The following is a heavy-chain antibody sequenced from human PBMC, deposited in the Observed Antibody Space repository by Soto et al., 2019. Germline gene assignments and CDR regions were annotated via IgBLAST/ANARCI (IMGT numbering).Heavy chain of an antibody. J-gene: IGHJ6*02. CDR1: GYTFTSYG. D-gene: IGHD3-16*01. Sequence: ASVKVSCKASGYTFTSYGISWVRQAPGQGLEWMGWISAYNGNTNYGQKLQGRVTMTTDTSTSTAYMELRSLRSDDTAVYYCAREGAYGGGAGPFYYYYYGMDVWGQGTTVTVSS. CDR2: ISAYNGNT. CDR3: AREGAYGGGAGPFYYYYYGMDV. V-gene: IGHV1-18*04.